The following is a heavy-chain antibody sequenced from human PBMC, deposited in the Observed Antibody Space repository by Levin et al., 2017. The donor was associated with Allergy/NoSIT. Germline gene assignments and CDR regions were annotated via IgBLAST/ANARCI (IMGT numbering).Heavy chain of an antibody. CDR1: GFTFSSYG. V-gene: IGHV3-33*01. Sequence: GGSLRLSCAASGFTFSSYGMHWVRQAPGKGLEWVAVIWYDGSNKYYADSVKGRFTISRDNSKNTLYLQMNSLRAEDTAVYYCARDSPAYYGMDGWGQGTTVTVSS. J-gene: IGHJ6*02. CDR2: IWYDGSNK. CDR3: ARDSPAYYGMDG.